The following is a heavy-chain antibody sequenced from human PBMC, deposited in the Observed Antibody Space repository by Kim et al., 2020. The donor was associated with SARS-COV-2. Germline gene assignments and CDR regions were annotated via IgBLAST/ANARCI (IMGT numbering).Heavy chain of an antibody. J-gene: IGHJ4*02. CDR1: GFTFSSFA. CDR2: ISYNGGNK. CDR3: AKDRHTSGYYSEYDY. Sequence: GGSLRLSCAASGFTFSSFAMHWVRQGPGKGLEWVALISYNGGNKFYTDSVTGLFTISRDNSKNTLFLQMDSLRPEDTAVYYCAKDRHTSGYYSEYDYWGQGILVTVSS. D-gene: IGHD3-22*01. V-gene: IGHV3-30*04.